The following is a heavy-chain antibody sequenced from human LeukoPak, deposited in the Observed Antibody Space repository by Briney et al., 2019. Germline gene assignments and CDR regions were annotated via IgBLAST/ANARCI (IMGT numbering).Heavy chain of an antibody. Sequence: ASVKVSCKASGGTFSSYAISWVRQAPGQGLEWMGWINPNSGGTNYAQKFQGRVTMTRDTSISTAYMELSRLRSDDTAVYYCARGDYGDLDAFDIWGQGTMVTVSS. V-gene: IGHV1-2*02. CDR1: GGTFSSYA. CDR3: ARGDYGDLDAFDI. D-gene: IGHD4-17*01. CDR2: INPNSGGT. J-gene: IGHJ3*02.